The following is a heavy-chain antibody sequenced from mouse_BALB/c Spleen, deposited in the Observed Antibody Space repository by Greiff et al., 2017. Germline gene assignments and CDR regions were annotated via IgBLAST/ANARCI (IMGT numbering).Heavy chain of an antibody. J-gene: IGHJ3*02. Sequence: DVQLQESGPGLVKPSQSLSLTCTVTGYSITSDYAWNWIRQFPGNKLEWMGYISYSGSTSYNPSLKSRISITRDTSKNQFFLQLNSVTTEDTATYYCASDDGYWGQGTLVTVSA. CDR2: ISYSGST. CDR1: GYSITSDYA. V-gene: IGHV3-2*02. CDR3: ASDDGY.